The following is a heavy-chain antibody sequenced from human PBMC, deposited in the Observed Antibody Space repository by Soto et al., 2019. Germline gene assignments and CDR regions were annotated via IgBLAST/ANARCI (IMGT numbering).Heavy chain of an antibody. CDR1: GYNFTSYW. D-gene: IGHD3-3*01. Sequence: EVQLVQSGAEVKKPGESLKISCKGSGYNFTSYWIGWVRQMPGKGLEWMGIIYPGDSDTTYRPSFQGQVTISADKSISTAYLQWSSLKASDTAMYDCARRYFWSGYHFFEYWGQGTLVTVSS. J-gene: IGHJ4*02. V-gene: IGHV5-51*01. CDR3: ARRYFWSGYHFFEY. CDR2: IYPGDSDT.